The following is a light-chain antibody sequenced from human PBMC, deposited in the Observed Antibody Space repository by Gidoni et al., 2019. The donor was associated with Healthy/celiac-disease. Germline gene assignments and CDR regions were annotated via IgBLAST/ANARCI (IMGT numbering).Light chain of an antibody. V-gene: IGKV2-28*01. CDR3: MQALQTPIT. J-gene: IGKJ5*01. CDR1: QSLLHSNGCNY. CDR2: LGS. Sequence: DIVMTQSPLSLPVTPGEPASISCRSSQSLLHSNGCNYLDWYLQTPGQSPQLLTYLGSNRATGVPDRFSGSGAGTYFTLKISRVEAEDVGVYYCMQALQTPITFGQGTRLEIK.